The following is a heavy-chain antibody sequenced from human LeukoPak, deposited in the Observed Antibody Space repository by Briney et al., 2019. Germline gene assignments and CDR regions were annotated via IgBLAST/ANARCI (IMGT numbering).Heavy chain of an antibody. D-gene: IGHD6-19*01. J-gene: IGHJ4*02. V-gene: IGHV4-59*01. CDR2: VYYSGST. CDR3: ARMYSSGWFYFDY. Sequence: SETLSLTCNVSGGSISSYYWSWVRQPPGKGLEWIGNVYYSGSTNYNPSLKSRVTISIDTSENQFSLRLSSVTAADTAIYYCARMYSSGWFYFDYWGQGTLVTVSS. CDR1: GGSISSYY.